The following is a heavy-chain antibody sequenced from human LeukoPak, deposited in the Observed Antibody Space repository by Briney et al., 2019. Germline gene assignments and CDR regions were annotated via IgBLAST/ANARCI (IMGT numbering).Heavy chain of an antibody. Sequence: ASVKVSCKASESTFTDYYIHWVRQAPGQGLEWMGWINPNSGDTNYAQKFQGRVTITTDTSISTTYMGLSRLRSDDTAVYYCARSTYYYDSSDYPWGQGTLITVSS. J-gene: IGHJ5*02. CDR1: ESTFTDYY. D-gene: IGHD3-22*01. V-gene: IGHV1-2*02. CDR3: ARSTYYYDSSDYP. CDR2: INPNSGDT.